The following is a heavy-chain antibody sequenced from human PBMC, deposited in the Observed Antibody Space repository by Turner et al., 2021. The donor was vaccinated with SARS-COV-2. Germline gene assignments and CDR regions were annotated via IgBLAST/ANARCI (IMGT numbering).Heavy chain of an antibody. V-gene: IGHV3-7*01. Sequence: EAQLVESGGDLVQPGGSLRLSCAASGFAFHNSWLSWVRQMPGKGLQWVADMSPDGRVIMYVDSVKGRFTISRDNAKNAGYLQMNSLRVEDTALYYCARDPAWGALDLWGQGTLVTVSS. J-gene: IGHJ4*02. CDR3: ARDPAWGALDL. CDR1: GFAFHNSW. D-gene: IGHD7-27*01. CDR2: MSPDGRVI.